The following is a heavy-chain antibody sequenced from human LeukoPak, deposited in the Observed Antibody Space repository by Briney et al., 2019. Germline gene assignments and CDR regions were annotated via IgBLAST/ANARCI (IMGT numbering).Heavy chain of an antibody. J-gene: IGHJ4*02. CDR2: IYPGDSDT. CDR1: GCNFTSYW. D-gene: IGHD3-16*01. CDR3: ARSAVQGGVWV. V-gene: IGHV5-51*01. Sequence: GEPLKISCKGSGCNFTSYWIGWVRQMPGKGLEWMGIIYPGDSDTRYSPSFQGQVTISADKSNSTAYLQWSSLKASDTAMYYCARSAVQGGVWVWGQGTLVTVSS.